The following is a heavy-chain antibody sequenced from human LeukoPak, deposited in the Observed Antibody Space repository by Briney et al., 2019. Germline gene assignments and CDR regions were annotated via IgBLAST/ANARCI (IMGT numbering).Heavy chain of an antibody. CDR1: GGSMSSGSYY. J-gene: IGHJ4*02. D-gene: IGHD4-11*01. V-gene: IGHV4-61*02. CDR2: IYTSGST. CDR3: ARSNPLDY. Sequence: SQTLSLTCTVSGGSMSSGSYYWNWIRQPAGKGLEWIGRIYTSGSTNYNPSLKSRVTISLDASKKQFSLKLTSVTAADSAVYYCARSNPLDYWGQGTLVTVSS.